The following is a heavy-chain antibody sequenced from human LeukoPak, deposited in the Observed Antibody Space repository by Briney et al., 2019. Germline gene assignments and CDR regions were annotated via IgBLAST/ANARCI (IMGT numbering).Heavy chain of an antibody. V-gene: IGHV4-39*07. Sequence: SETVSLTCTVSGGPITSSSYYWGWIRQPPGEGLEWIGEINHSGSTNYNPSLKSRVTISVDTSKNQFSLKLSSVTAADTVVYYCARRTEYYYDSSGYYHSDWGQGTLVTVSS. D-gene: IGHD3-22*01. CDR2: INHSGST. CDR1: GGPITSSSYY. CDR3: ARRTEYYYDSSGYYHSD. J-gene: IGHJ4*02.